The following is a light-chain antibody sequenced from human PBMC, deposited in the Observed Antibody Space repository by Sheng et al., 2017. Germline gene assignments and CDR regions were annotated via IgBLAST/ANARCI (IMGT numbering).Light chain of an antibody. CDR3: QSYDNSLSVSTV. V-gene: IGLV1-40*01. Sequence: QSVLTQPPSVSGAPGQRVTISCTGNSSNIGAGYDVHWYQQLPGAAPKLLIYANNNRPSGVPDRFSGSKSGTSASLAITGLQAEDEAVYYCQSYDNSLSVSTVFGAGTEVTVL. J-gene: IGLJ1*01. CDR1: SSNIGAGYD. CDR2: ANN.